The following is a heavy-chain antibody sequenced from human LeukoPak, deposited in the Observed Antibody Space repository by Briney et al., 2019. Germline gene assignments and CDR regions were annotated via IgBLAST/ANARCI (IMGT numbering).Heavy chain of an antibody. Sequence: ASVKVSCKASGYTFTSYGISWVRQAPGQGLEWMGWISAYNGNTNYAQKPQGRVTMTTDTSTSTAYMELRSLRSDDTAVYYCARPPATYYYDSSGYLYYFDYWGQGTLVTVCS. CDR3: ARPPATYYYDSSGYLYYFDY. V-gene: IGHV1-18*01. CDR2: ISAYNGNT. J-gene: IGHJ4*02. CDR1: GYTFTSYG. D-gene: IGHD3-22*01.